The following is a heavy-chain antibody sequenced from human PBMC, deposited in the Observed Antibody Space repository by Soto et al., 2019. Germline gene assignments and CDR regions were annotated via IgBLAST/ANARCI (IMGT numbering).Heavy chain of an antibody. Sequence: SETLSLTCTVSGGSISSGDYYWSWIRQPPGKGLEWIGYIYYSGSTYYNPSLKSRVTISVDTSKNQFSLKLSSVTAADTAVYYCARDRNGGKFDYWGQGTLVTVSS. CDR3: ARDRNGGKFDY. J-gene: IGHJ4*02. CDR1: GGSISSGDYY. V-gene: IGHV4-30-4*01. D-gene: IGHD2-15*01. CDR2: IYYSGST.